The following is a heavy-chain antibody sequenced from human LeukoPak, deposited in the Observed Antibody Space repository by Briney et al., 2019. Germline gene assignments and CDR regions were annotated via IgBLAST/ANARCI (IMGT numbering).Heavy chain of an antibody. CDR2: INPSGGST. J-gene: IGHJ4*02. Sequence: GASVKVSCKASGSTFTSYYIHWGRQPPGQGLGWMGIINPSGGSTSYAQKFQGRVTMTRDTSTSTVYMELSSLRSEDTAVYYCARESRFRNALDYWGQGTLVTVSS. V-gene: IGHV1-46*03. CDR1: GSTFTSYY. D-gene: IGHD1-14*01. CDR3: ARESRFRNALDY.